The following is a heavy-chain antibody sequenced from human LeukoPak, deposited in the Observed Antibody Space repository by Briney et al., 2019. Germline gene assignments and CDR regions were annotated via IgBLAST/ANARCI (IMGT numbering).Heavy chain of an antibody. CDR2: IYYSGST. Sequence: TSETLSLTCTVSGGSISSSSYYCGWVRQPPGKGLEWLGSIYYSGSTYYNPSLKIRVTISVDTSKNQFSLKLSSVTAADTAVYYCARDDCSGGSCYHTIDYWGQGTLVTVSS. CDR1: GGSISSSSYY. D-gene: IGHD2-15*01. J-gene: IGHJ4*02. CDR3: ARDDCSGGSCYHTIDY. V-gene: IGHV4-39*07.